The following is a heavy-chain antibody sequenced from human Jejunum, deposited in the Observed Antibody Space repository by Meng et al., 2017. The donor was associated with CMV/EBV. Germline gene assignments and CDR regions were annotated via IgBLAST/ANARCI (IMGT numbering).Heavy chain of an antibody. CDR2: IGDTGATT. J-gene: IGHJ1*01. Sequence: SGITFRSYAMAWVRQAPGKGLEWVSAIGDTGATTKYADSVKGRFTISRDNSENTLYLQMNSLRAEDTAVYYCAKRRIAAAGDFQDWGQGTLVTVSS. D-gene: IGHD6-13*01. V-gene: IGHV3-23*01. CDR1: GITFRSYA. CDR3: AKRRIAAAGDFQD.